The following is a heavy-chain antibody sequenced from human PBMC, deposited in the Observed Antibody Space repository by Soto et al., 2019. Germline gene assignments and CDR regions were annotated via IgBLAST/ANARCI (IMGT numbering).Heavy chain of an antibody. CDR3: ARARGAAAGVAPYYYYGMDV. D-gene: IGHD6-13*01. CDR2: FDPEDGGT. J-gene: IGHJ6*02. CDR1: GYTLTELS. Sequence: ASVKVSCKVSGYTLTELSMHWVRQAPGKGLEWMGGFDPEDGGTNYAQKFQGWVTMTRDTSISTAYMELSRLRSDDTAVYYCARARGAAAGVAPYYYYGMDVWGQGTTVTVS. V-gene: IGHV1-24*01.